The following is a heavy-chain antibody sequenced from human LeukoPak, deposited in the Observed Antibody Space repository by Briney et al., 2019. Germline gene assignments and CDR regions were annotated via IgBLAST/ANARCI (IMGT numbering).Heavy chain of an antibody. CDR3: ARDRYLMGIDI. D-gene: IGHD1-1*01. V-gene: IGHV4-30-2*01. CDR1: GASISSGGYY. CDR2: IYHTGNT. Sequence: SETLSLTCTVSGASISSGGYYWSWIRQPPGKGLEWIGYIYHTGNTYYNPSLKSRITISVDRSKNQFSLKLSSVTAADTAVYYCARDRYLMGIDIWGQGTMVTVSS. J-gene: IGHJ3*02.